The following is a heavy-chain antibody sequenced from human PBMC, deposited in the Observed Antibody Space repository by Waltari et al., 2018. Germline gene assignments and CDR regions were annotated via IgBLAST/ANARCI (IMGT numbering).Heavy chain of an antibody. CDR1: GGSISSYY. Sequence: QVQLQESGPGLVKPSETLSLTCTVSGGSISSYYWSWIRQPPGKGLEWIGYIYYSGSTNDSPSLKSRVTVSVDTSKNQFSLKLSSVTAADTAVYYCARDQGLWSAYYFDYWGQGTLVTVSS. CDR2: IYYSGST. J-gene: IGHJ4*02. CDR3: ARDQGLWSAYYFDY. V-gene: IGHV4-59*01. D-gene: IGHD2-21*01.